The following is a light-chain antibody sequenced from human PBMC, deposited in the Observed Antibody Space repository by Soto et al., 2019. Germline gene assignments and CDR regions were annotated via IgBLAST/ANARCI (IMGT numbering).Light chain of an antibody. Sequence: AIQMTQSPSSLSASVGDRVTITCRTSQGIRNDLGWYQQKPGKDPKLLIYAASSLQSGVPSRFSGSGSGTDFTFTISSLQPEDFATYYCLQDYNYPPTFGQGTKVDIK. CDR1: QGIRND. CDR3: LQDYNYPPT. V-gene: IGKV1-6*01. J-gene: IGKJ1*01. CDR2: AAS.